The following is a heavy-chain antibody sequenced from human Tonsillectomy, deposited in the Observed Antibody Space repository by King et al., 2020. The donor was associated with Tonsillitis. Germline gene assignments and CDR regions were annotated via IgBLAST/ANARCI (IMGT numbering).Heavy chain of an antibody. CDR1: GFTINLYG. V-gene: IGHV3-48*02. CDR2: ISGLSSAT. D-gene: IGHD3-3*01. CDR3: GRDLPSGYSIDY. J-gene: IGHJ4*02. Sequence: VQLVESGGGLVQPGGSLGLSCEASGFTINLYGMNWVRQAPGKGLEWVSYISGLSSATYYADSMKGRFTISRDDAKNSLHLEMNNLRDEDTAVYYCGRDLPSGYSIDYWGQGTLVTVSS.